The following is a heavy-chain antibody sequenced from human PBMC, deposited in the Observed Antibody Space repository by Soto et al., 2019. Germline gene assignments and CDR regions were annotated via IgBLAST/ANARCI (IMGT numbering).Heavy chain of an antibody. D-gene: IGHD2-2*02. CDR3: AKDVCSGDTTACYTRLGS. Sequence: QTGGSLRLSCAASGFTFNDYAMHWVRQAPGKDLEWVSLISWDGSRSYYSDSVRGRFIISRDNNKESLSLLMTGLGTEDSALYYCAKDVCSGDTTACYTRLGSWGQGTQVTVSS. CDR1: GFTFNDYA. J-gene: IGHJ4*02. V-gene: IGHV3-43D*04. CDR2: ISWDGSRS.